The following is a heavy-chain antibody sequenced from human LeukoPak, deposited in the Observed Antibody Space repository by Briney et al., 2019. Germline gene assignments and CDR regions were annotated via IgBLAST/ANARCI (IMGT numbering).Heavy chain of an antibody. D-gene: IGHD2-8*01. CDR2: NSSSSSHI. CDR3: ARSGYCTNGVCPQNY. CDR1: GFTFSSYS. J-gene: IGHJ4*02. Sequence: PGGSLRLSCAASGFTFSSYSMNWVRQAPGKGLEWVSSNSSSSSHIYYADSVKGRFTISRDNAKNSLHLQMNSLRAEDTAVYYCARSGYCTNGVCPQNYWGQGTLVTVSS. V-gene: IGHV3-21*01.